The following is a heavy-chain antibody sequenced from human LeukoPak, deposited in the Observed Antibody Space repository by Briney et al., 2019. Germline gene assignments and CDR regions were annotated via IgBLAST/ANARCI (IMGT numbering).Heavy chain of an antibody. Sequence: GGSLRLSCAASGFTFSSYSMNWVRQAPGKGLEWVSYISSSSSTIYYADSVKGRFTISRANAKNSLYLQRNSLRAEDTAVYYCARGRLWASFDYWGQGTLVTVSS. V-gene: IGHV3-48*01. J-gene: IGHJ4*02. CDR3: ARGRLWASFDY. CDR2: ISSSSSTI. CDR1: GFTFSSYS. D-gene: IGHD5-18*01.